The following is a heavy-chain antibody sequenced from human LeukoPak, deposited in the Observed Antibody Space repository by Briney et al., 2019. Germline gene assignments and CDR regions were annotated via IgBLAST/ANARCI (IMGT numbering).Heavy chain of an antibody. V-gene: IGHV3-49*04. CDR3: TRQAAPDAFDI. Sequence: GGSLRLSCAASGFTFSSSAMSWVRQAPGKGLEWVGFIRSKAYGGTTEYAASVKGRFTISRDDSKSIAYLQMNSLKTEDTAVYYCTRQAAPDAFDIWGQGTMVTVSS. CDR2: IRSKAYGGTT. J-gene: IGHJ3*02. D-gene: IGHD6-13*01. CDR1: GFTFSSSA.